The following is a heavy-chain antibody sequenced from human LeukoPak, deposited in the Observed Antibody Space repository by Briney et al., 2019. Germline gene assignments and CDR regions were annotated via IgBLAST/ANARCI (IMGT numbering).Heavy chain of an antibody. J-gene: IGHJ3*02. CDR2: INWNGGST. CDR3: AKDASSTWRWGAFDI. D-gene: IGHD6-13*01. CDR1: GFTFDDYG. Sequence: GGSLRLSCAASGFTFDDYGMSWVRQAPGKGLEWVSGINWNGGSTAYADSVKGRFTISRDNAKNSLYLQMSSLRAEDTAVYYCAKDASSTWRWGAFDIWGQGTMVTVSS. V-gene: IGHV3-20*04.